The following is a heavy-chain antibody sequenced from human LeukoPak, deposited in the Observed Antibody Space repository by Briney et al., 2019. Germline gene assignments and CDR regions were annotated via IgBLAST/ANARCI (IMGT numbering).Heavy chain of an antibody. CDR3: ARRRQWLPEDAFDI. J-gene: IGHJ3*02. Sequence: SSGTLSLTCAVSGGSISSSNWWSWVRQPPGKGLEWIGEIYHSGSTNYNPSLKSRVTISVDTSKNQFSLKLSSVTAADTAVYYCARRRQWLPEDAFDIWGQGTMVTVSS. CDR1: GGSISSSNW. D-gene: IGHD6-19*01. V-gene: IGHV4-4*02. CDR2: IYHSGST.